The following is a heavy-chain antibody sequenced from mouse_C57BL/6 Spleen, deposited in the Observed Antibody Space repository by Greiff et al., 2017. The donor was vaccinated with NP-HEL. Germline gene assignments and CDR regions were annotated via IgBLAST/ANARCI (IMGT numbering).Heavy chain of an antibody. CDR3: AKWTAQATEYFDY. CDR2: IDPSDSYT. J-gene: IGHJ2*01. D-gene: IGHD3-2*02. V-gene: IGHV1-50*01. Sequence: QVQLQQPGAELVKPGASVKLSCKASGYTFTSYWMQWVKQRPGQGLEWIGEIDPSDSYTNYNQKFKGKATLTVDTSSSTAYMQLSSLTSEDSAVYYCAKWTAQATEYFDYWGQGTTLTVSS. CDR1: GYTFTSYW.